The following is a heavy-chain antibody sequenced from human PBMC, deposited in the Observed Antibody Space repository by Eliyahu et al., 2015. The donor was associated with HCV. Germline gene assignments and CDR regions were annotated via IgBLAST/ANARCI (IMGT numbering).Heavy chain of an antibody. CDR3: ASGGGGIAVAGTGGWFDP. CDR2: XHYSGST. V-gene: IGHV4-59*01. Sequence: QVQLQESGPGLVKPSETLSLTCTVSGGSITTYYWSWIRQPPGKGLEWIGYXHYSGSTNYTPSLKSRVTISVDTSKNQFSLNLSSVTAADTAVYYCASGGGGIAVAGTGGWFDPWGQGTLVTVSS. J-gene: IGHJ5*02. D-gene: IGHD6-19*01. CDR1: GGSITTYY.